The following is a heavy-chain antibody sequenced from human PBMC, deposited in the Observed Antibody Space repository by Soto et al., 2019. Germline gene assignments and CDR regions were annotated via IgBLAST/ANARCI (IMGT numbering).Heavy chain of an antibody. V-gene: IGHV3-23*01. CDR3: AKDGITIFGVIIPGPLTG. D-gene: IGHD3-3*01. CDR2: IRGSGGTT. CDR1: GFTFSSYA. Sequence: GGSLRLSCAASGFTFSSYAMSWVRQAPGKGLEWVSAIRGSGGTTYYADSVKGRFTISRDNSKNTLSLQMNSLRAEDTAVYYCAKDGITIFGVIIPGPLTGWGQGILVTVSS. J-gene: IGHJ4*02.